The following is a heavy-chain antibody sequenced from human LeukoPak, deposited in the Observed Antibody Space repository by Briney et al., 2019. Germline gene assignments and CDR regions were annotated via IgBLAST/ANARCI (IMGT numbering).Heavy chain of an antibody. V-gene: IGHV4-61*02. CDR1: GGSISSGNYY. Sequence: SETLSLTCTVSGGSISSGNYYWSWIRQPAGKGLEWIGRIWADGAPTYRPSLKSRVTISVDTSKNQFSLRLSSVTAAGTAVYYCARGRDSRGYQFMGFDSWGQGALVTVSS. J-gene: IGHJ4*02. CDR2: IWADGAP. CDR3: ARGRDSRGYQFMGFDS. D-gene: IGHD3-22*01.